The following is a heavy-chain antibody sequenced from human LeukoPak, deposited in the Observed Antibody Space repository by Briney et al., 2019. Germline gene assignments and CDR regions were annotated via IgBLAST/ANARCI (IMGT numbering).Heavy chain of an antibody. D-gene: IGHD2-15*01. V-gene: IGHV3-7*04. CDR3: ARGRYCSGGGCYYFDY. CDR1: GFTFSTYW. CDR2: IKQDGSDK. J-gene: IGHJ4*02. Sequence: GGSLRLSCAASGFTFSTYWMSWVRQAPGKGLEWVANIKQDGSDKYYVDSVEGRFTISRDNGKNSLYLQMNSLRAEDTAIYYCARGRYCSGGGCYYFDYWGQGTLVIVSS.